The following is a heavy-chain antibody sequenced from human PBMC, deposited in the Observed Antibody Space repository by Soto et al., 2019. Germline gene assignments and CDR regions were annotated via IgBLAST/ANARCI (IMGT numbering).Heavy chain of an antibody. Sequence: QVQLVQSGAEVKKPGASVKVSCKASGYTFTSYGISWVRQAPGQGLEWMGWISAYNGNTNYAQKLQGRVTMTTDTSTSTAYMELRSLRSDDTAVYYCARHRFVVVVAATKGNEDWYFDLWGRGTLVTVSS. J-gene: IGHJ2*01. V-gene: IGHV1-18*01. CDR2: ISAYNGNT. CDR1: GYTFTSYG. CDR3: ARHRFVVVVAATKGNEDWYFDL. D-gene: IGHD2-15*01.